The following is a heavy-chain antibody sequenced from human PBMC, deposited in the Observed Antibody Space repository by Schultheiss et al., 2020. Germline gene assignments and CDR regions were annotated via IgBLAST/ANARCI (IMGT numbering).Heavy chain of an antibody. CDR1: GGSFSGYY. J-gene: IGHJ4*02. CDR3: ARDLRYDFWSGSSHQVLNDY. V-gene: IGHV4-34*01. CDR2: INHSGST. D-gene: IGHD3-3*01. Sequence: SETLSLTCAVYGGSFSGYYWSWIRQPPGKGLEWIGEINHSGSTNYNPSLKSRVTISVDTSKNQFSLKLSSVTAADTAVYYCARDLRYDFWSGSSHQVLNDYWGQGTLVTGSS.